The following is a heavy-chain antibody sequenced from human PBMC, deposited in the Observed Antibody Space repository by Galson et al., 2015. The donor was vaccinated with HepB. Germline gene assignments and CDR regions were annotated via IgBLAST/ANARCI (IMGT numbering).Heavy chain of an antibody. CDR1: GFTFSSYA. J-gene: IGHJ4*02. CDR2: IGSGGGST. CDR3: AKGGGRDRYFDY. D-gene: IGHD3-10*01. Sequence: SLRLSCAASGFTFSSYAMSWVRQAPGKGLEWVSAIGSGGGSTYYADSVKGRFTISRDNSKNTLYLQMNSLRAEDTAVYYCAKGGGRDRYFDYWGQGTLVTVSS. V-gene: IGHV3-23*01.